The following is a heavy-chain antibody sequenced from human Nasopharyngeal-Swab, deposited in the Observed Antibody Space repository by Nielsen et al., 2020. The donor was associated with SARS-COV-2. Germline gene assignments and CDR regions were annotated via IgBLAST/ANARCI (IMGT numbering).Heavy chain of an antibody. CDR2: INPSGGST. CDR3: ARDRGIAVAGTGYGMDV. V-gene: IGHV1-46*01. Sequence: ASVKVSCKASGYTLTSYYMHWVRQAPGQGLEWMGIINPSGGSTSYAQKFQGRVTMTRDTSTSTVYMELSSLRSEDTAVYYCARDRGIAVAGTGYGMDVWGQGTTVTVSS. CDR1: GYTLTSYY. J-gene: IGHJ6*02. D-gene: IGHD6-19*01.